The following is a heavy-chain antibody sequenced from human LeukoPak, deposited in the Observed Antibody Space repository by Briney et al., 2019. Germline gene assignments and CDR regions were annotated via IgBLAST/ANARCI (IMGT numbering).Heavy chain of an antibody. CDR2: IYHSGST. CDR3: ARDGRVDTAMATGDYFDY. Sequence: PSQTLSLTCTVSGGSISSGGYYWSWIRQPPGKGLEWIGYIYHSGSTYYNPSLKSRVTISVDRSKNQFSLKLSSVTAADTAVYYCARDGRVDTAMATGDYFDYWGQGTLVTVSS. D-gene: IGHD5-18*01. CDR1: GGSISSGGYY. V-gene: IGHV4-30-2*01. J-gene: IGHJ4*02.